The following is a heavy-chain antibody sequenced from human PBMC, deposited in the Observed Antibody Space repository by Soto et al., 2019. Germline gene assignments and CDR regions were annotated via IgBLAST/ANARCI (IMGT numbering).Heavy chain of an antibody. Sequence: ASVKVSCKASGYTFTSYYMHWVRQAPGQGLEWMGIINPSGGSTSYAQKFQGRVTMTRDTSTSTVYMELSSLRSEDTAVYYCTRDGGERMTIFGVAPWYMDGWGKGTTVTVSS. J-gene: IGHJ6*03. CDR3: TRDGGERMTIFGVAPWYMDG. CDR2: INPSGGST. D-gene: IGHD3-3*01. CDR1: GYTFTSYY. V-gene: IGHV1-46*03.